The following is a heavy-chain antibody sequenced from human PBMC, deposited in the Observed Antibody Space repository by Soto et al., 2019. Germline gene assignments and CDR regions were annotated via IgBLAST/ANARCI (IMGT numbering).Heavy chain of an antibody. CDR3: ARAGAATLSDY. V-gene: IGHV4-59*01. CDR1: GGSINNYY. CDR2: IYYSGSP. J-gene: IGHJ4*02. Sequence: SETLSLTCSVSGGSINNYYCSWIRQPPGKGLEWIGYIYYSGSPNYNPSLKSRVTISVDTSKNQFSLNLSSVTAADTAVYYCARAGAATLSDYWGQGTLVTVPQ. D-gene: IGHD2-15*01.